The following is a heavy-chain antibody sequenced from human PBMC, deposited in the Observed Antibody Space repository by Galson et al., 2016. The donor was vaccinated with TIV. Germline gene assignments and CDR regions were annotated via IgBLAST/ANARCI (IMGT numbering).Heavy chain of an antibody. CDR2: INPIFHTA. Sequence: SVKVSCKASGDTFSNYAISWVRQAPGQGPEWMGRINPIFHTATYAQRLQGRVTIMADKSTTTIYMELTSLRADDSAVYYCAKDRITWTLRGAFDLWGLGTMVTVSS. CDR1: GDTFSNYA. D-gene: IGHD3-16*01. J-gene: IGHJ3*01. CDR3: AKDRITWTLRGAFDL. V-gene: IGHV1-69*06.